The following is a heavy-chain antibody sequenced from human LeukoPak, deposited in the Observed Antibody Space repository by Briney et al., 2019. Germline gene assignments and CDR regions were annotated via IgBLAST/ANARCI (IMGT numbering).Heavy chain of an antibody. V-gene: IGHV1-24*01. J-gene: IGHJ4*02. D-gene: IGHD5-12*01. Sequence: ASVKASCKVSGYTLTELSMHWVRQAPGKGLEWMGGFDPEDGETIYAQKFQGRVTMTEDTSTDTAYMELSSLRSEDTAVYYCATAYDSWISRFDYWGQGTLVTVSS. CDR1: GYTLTELS. CDR2: FDPEDGET. CDR3: ATAYDSWISRFDY.